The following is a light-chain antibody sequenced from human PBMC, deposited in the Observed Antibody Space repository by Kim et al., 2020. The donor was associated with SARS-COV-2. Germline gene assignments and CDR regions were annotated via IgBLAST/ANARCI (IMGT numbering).Light chain of an antibody. Sequence: SITMSCAGDSGDGGCYDYVSWYQQHPGKGPTLMIYDVSKRPSGVSNRFSGSKSGNTTSLTISGLQAEDEADYYCSSYTSSSTYVFGTGTKVTVL. CDR3: SSYTSSSTYV. CDR2: DVS. CDR1: SGDGGCYDY. V-gene: IGLV2-14*04. J-gene: IGLJ1*01.